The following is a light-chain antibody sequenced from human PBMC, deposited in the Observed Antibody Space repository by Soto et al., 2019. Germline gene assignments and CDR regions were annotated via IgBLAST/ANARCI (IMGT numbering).Light chain of an antibody. CDR2: STS. CDR1: QDINIY. Sequence: DIQMTQSPSSLSASVGDRVTITCRASQDINIYLHWYQQKLGRAPKLLISSTSSLQGGVPSRFSGSGSGTDFTLTISSLQPEDSATYFCQQAYRTPPTFGGGTKVEIK. CDR3: QQAYRTPPT. J-gene: IGKJ4*01. V-gene: IGKV1-39*01.